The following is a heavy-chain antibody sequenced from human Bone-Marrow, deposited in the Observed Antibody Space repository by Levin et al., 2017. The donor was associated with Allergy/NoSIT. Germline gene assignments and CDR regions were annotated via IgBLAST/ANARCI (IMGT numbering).Heavy chain of an antibody. CDR2: IKSETAGGTT. J-gene: IGHJ4*02. D-gene: IGHD5-18*01. CDR3: TGDSANSHGYAHDY. CDR1: GFIFTNAW. Sequence: GASLKISCVVSGFIFTNAWMSWVRQAPGKGLEWVGRIKSETAGGTTDYAAPVIGRFTISRDDSKNTLYLQMKSLKIEDSAVYYCTGDSANSHGYAHDYWGQGTLVTVSS. V-gene: IGHV3-15*01.